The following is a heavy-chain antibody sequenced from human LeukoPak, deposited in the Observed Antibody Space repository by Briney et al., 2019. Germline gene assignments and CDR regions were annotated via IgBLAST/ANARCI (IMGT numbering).Heavy chain of an antibody. Sequence: ASVKVSCKTSGYTFSAYGVTWARQAPGQGLEWMGWINPNSGGTNYAQKFQGRITMTRDTSISTVYMELSRLTSDDTAVYYCARGRHCSGGSCYLDYWGQGTLVTVS. CDR3: ARGRHCSGGSCYLDY. D-gene: IGHD2-15*01. J-gene: IGHJ4*02. CDR1: GYTFSAYG. CDR2: INPNSGGT. V-gene: IGHV1-2*02.